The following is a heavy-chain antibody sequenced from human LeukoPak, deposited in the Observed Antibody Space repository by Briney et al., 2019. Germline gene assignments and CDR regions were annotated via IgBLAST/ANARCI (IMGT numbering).Heavy chain of an antibody. J-gene: IGHJ5*02. CDR1: GGSISSYY. CDR3: ARSMAAEGPTHNWFDP. D-gene: IGHD6-13*01. V-gene: IGHV4-39*01. Sequence: SETLSLTCTVSGGSISSYYWSWVRQPAGRGLEWIGSIYYSGTTYYSPSLKSRVTISIDTSKNQFSLKLTSVTAADTAVYYCARSMAAEGPTHNWFDPWGQGTLVTVSS. CDR2: IYYSGTT.